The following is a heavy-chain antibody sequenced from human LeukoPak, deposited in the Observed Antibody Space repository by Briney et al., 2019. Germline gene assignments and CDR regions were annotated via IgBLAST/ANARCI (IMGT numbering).Heavy chain of an antibody. D-gene: IGHD3-22*01. CDR2: ITPMFGTA. CDR1: GGTFSSHA. Sequence: SVKVSRKASGGTFSSHAISWVRQAPGQGLEWMGGITPMFGTANYAQKFQGRVTITADESTSTAYMELSSLRSEDTAVYYCVRDGSYYDSSGYYYLYWGQGTLVTVSS. V-gene: IGHV1-69*13. J-gene: IGHJ4*02. CDR3: VRDGSYYDSSGYYYLY.